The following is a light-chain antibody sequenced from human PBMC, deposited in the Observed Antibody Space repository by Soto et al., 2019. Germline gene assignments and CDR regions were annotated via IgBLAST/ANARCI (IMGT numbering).Light chain of an antibody. J-gene: IGKJ1*01. CDR3: QQYSSYST. Sequence: IVMSQSPSSLSASVGDRVTITCRASQDLDKWLAWYQQKPRKASKLLIYWSSTLKQGVPSKLSGFGSATEYILTINVLQPDDCATSYSQQYSSYSTFGQGTMVEIK. CDR1: QDLDKW. V-gene: IGKV1-5*03. CDR2: WSS.